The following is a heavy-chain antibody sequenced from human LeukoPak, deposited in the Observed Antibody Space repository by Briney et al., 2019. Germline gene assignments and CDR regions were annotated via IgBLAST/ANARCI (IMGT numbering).Heavy chain of an antibody. D-gene: IGHD3-3*01. CDR3: ARGDFWSGYWGP. Sequence: ASVKVSCKASGYTFTGYYMHWVRQAPGQGLEWMGWINPNSGGTNYAQKFQGRVTMTRDTSISTAYMELSRLRSDDAAVYYCARGDFWSGYWGPWGQGTLVTVSS. CDR1: GYTFTGYY. V-gene: IGHV1-2*02. J-gene: IGHJ5*02. CDR2: INPNSGGT.